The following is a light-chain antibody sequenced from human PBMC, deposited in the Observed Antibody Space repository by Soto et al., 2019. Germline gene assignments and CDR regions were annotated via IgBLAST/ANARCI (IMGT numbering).Light chain of an antibody. J-gene: IGKJ2*01. V-gene: IGKV3-15*01. CDR1: LSVSTN. CDR3: QQYHNWPTYT. CDR2: GAS. Sequence: EIVITQSPATLSVSPGERATLSCRASLSVSTNLAWYQQKPGQAPRLLMYGASTRANGITARFSGSGSGTEFTLTISSLQSADFAVYYCQQYHNWPTYTFGQGTKREIK.